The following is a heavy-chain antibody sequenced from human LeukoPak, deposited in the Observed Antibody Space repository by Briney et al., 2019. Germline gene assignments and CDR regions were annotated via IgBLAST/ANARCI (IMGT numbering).Heavy chain of an antibody. Sequence: SETLSLTCAVYGGSFSGYYWSWIRQPPGKGLEWIGEINHSGSTNYNPSLKSRVTISVDTSENQFSLKLSSVTAADTAVYYCARVNGLIDYWGQGTLVTVSS. CDR3: ARVNGLIDY. J-gene: IGHJ4*02. CDR1: GGSFSGYY. CDR2: INHSGST. V-gene: IGHV4-34*01. D-gene: IGHD2-8*01.